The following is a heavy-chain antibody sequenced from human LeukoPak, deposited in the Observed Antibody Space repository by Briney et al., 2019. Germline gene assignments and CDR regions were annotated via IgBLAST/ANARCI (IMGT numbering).Heavy chain of an antibody. Sequence: SETLSLTSTVSGGSVSINSYYWGGIRQPPGKGLEWIGNVYYSGITYYNPSFKSRVTISVDTSKNPFSLKLSSVTAADTAVYYCAGEVGRGHTFGSNYWGQGTLVPVSS. D-gene: IGHD5-18*01. CDR3: AGEVGRGHTFGSNY. CDR2: VYYSGIT. V-gene: IGHV4-39*02. J-gene: IGHJ4*02. CDR1: GGSVSINSYY.